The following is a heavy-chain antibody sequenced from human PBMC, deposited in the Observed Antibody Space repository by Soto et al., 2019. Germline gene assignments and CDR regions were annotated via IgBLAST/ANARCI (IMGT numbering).Heavy chain of an antibody. CDR3: ARDFARDIVPAYGMDV. CDR1: GVTFSSYA. Sequence: PGGSLRLSCAASGVTFSSYAMHWVRQAPGKGLEWVAVISYDGSNKYYADSVKGRFTISRDNSKNTLYLQMNSLRAEDTAVYYCARDFARDIVPAYGMDVWGQGTTVTVSS. CDR2: ISYDGSNK. J-gene: IGHJ6*02. D-gene: IGHD2-8*01. V-gene: IGHV3-30-3*01.